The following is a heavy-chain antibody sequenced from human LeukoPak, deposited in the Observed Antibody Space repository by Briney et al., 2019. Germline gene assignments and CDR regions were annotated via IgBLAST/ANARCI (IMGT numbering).Heavy chain of an antibody. Sequence: PSETLSLTCTVSDGSINSFYWSWIQQPPGKGLEWIGYIYYSGSTNYNPSLKSRVTISVDTSKNQFSLNLNSVTAADTAVYYCARAVAYGIDTGYFDYWGQGTLVTVSS. D-gene: IGHD2-8*02. CDR2: IYYSGST. CDR3: ARAVAYGIDTGYFDY. J-gene: IGHJ4*02. CDR1: DGSINSFY. V-gene: IGHV4-59*01.